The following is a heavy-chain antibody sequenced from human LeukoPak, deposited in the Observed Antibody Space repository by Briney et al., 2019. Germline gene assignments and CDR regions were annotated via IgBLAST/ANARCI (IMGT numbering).Heavy chain of an antibody. CDR2: INHSRST. V-gene: IGHV4-34*01. Sequence: ASETLSLTCAVYGGSFSGYYWSWIRQPPGKGLEWIGEINHSRSTNYNPSLKSRVTISVDTSKNQFSLKLSSVTAADTAVYYCARLRGYSYGPTKYYFDYWGQGTLVTVSS. J-gene: IGHJ4*02. CDR3: ARLRGYSYGPTKYYFDY. CDR1: GGSFSGYY. D-gene: IGHD5-18*01.